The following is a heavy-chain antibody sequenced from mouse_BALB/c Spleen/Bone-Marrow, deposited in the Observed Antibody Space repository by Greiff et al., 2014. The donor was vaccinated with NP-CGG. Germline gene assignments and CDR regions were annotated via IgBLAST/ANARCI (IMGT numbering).Heavy chain of an antibody. Sequence: DVHLQESGAELVKPGASVKLSCTASGFNIKDTYMHWVKQRPEQGLEWIGRIDPANGNTKYDPKFQGKATITADTSSNTAYLQLSSLTSEDTAVYYCASYYCGSSSFAYWGQGTLVTVSA. D-gene: IGHD1-1*01. V-gene: IGHV14-3*02. CDR3: ASYYCGSSSFAY. CDR1: GFNIKDTY. CDR2: IDPANGNT. J-gene: IGHJ3*01.